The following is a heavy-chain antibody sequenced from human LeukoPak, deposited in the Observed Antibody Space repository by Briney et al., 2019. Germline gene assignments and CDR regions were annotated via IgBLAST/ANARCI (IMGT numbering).Heavy chain of an antibody. CDR2: ISSSSSTI. Sequence: PGGSLRLSCAASGFTFSSYSMNWVRQAPGKGLEWVSYISSSSSTIYYADSVKGRFTISRDNAKNSLYLQMNSLRAEDTAVYYCARENFPAYSDYWGQGTLVTVSS. J-gene: IGHJ4*02. CDR3: ARENFPAYSDY. V-gene: IGHV3-48*01. CDR1: GFTFSSYS.